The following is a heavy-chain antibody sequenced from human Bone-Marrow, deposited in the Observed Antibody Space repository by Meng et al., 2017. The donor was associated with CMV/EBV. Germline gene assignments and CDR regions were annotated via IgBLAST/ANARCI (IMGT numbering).Heavy chain of an antibody. CDR2: INPNSGNT. CDR1: GHTFTDFY. Sequence: GHTFTDFYMHWGRQAPGQGLEWMGCINPNSGNTKFAQKFQVRVTMTRDTSISTAYMELARLRSDDTALYYCARGPFSSSWYSLDYWGQGTLVTVSS. J-gene: IGHJ4*02. CDR3: ARGPFSSSWYSLDY. V-gene: IGHV1-2*02. D-gene: IGHD6-13*01.